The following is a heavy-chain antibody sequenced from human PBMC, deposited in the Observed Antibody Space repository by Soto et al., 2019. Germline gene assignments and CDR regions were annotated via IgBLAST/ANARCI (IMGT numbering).Heavy chain of an antibody. J-gene: IGHJ4*02. D-gene: IGHD3-16*01. Sequence: LRLSFVASGFTFSDFGMSWVRQAPGKGLDWVSAISGSGSTYYADSVKGRCTITRDNSENTLYLQIKSLRVEDTAIYYCTRVLGTLGATSLGHWGQGILVTVSS. CDR2: ISGSGST. V-gene: IGHV3-23*01. CDR1: GFTFSDFG. CDR3: TRVLGTLGATSLGH.